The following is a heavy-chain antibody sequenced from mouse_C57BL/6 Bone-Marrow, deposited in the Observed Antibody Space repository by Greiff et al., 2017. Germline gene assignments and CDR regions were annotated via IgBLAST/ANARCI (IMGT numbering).Heavy chain of an antibody. V-gene: IGHV1-82*01. CDR1: GYAFSSSW. D-gene: IGHD1-1*01. CDR3: ANYYGSSSF. Sequence: VKLMESGPELVKPGASVKISCKASGYAFSSSWMNWVKQRPGKGLEWIGRIYPGDGDTNYNGKFKGKATLTADKSSSTAYMQLSSLTSEDSAVYFCANYYGSSSFWGQGTTLTVSS. CDR2: IYPGDGDT. J-gene: IGHJ2*01.